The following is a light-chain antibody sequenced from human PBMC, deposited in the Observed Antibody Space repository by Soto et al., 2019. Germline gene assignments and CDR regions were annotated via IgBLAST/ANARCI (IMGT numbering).Light chain of an antibody. CDR1: QSINTY. V-gene: IGKV1-39*01. Sequence: DIPVTQSPSSLSASVGDRVTITCRASQSINTYLNWYQQKPGKAPKPLIYTASNLQSGVPSRFRGSGSGTDFTLTISGLEPEDFATYYCQQTYTTLSFGGGTKVEI. CDR3: QQTYTTLS. CDR2: TAS. J-gene: IGKJ4*01.